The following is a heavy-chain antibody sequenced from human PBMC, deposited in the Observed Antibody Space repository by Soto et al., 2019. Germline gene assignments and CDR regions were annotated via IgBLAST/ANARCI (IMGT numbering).Heavy chain of an antibody. J-gene: IGHJ4*02. CDR1: GGSISSGDYY. CDR2: IYYSGST. V-gene: IGHV4-30-4*01. Sequence: ASETLSLTCTVSGGSISSGDYYWSWIRQPPGKGLEWIGYIYYSGSTYYNPSLKSRVTVSVDTSKNQFSLKLSSVTAADTAVYYCARDREGAYSGYDITWGQGTLVTVSS. CDR3: ARDREGAYSGYDIT. D-gene: IGHD5-12*01.